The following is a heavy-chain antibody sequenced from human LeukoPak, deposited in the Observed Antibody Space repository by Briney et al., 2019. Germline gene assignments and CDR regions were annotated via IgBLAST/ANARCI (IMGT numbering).Heavy chain of an antibody. Sequence: GGSLRLSCTVSGFTVSSNSMSWVRQASGKGLEWVSFIYSDNTHYSDSVKGRFTTSRDNSKNTLYLQMNSLRAEDTAVYYCARRAGAYSHPYDYWGQGTLVTVSS. J-gene: IGHJ4*02. V-gene: IGHV3-53*01. CDR3: ARRAGAYSHPYDY. D-gene: IGHD4/OR15-4a*01. CDR1: GFTVSSNS. CDR2: IYSDNT.